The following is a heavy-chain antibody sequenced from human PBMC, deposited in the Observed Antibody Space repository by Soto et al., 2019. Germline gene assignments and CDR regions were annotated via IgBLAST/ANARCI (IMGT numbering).Heavy chain of an antibody. J-gene: IGHJ5*02. Sequence: QIQLVQSGGEMKKPGASVKFSCKASGYKFTTYGISWVRQRPGQGLEWMGWMSAFNGKTKSAQDFQGRVTMTTDSSTSTAYMEVTGLTSDDSAVYFCARGSGDTDSAWLDHWGQGTQLTVSS. CDR1: GYKFTTYG. D-gene: IGHD2-21*02. V-gene: IGHV1-18*01. CDR3: ARGSGDTDSAWLDH. CDR2: MSAFNGKT.